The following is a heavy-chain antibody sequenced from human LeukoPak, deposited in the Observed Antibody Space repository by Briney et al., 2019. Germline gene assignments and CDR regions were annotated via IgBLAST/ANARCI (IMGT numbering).Heavy chain of an antibody. J-gene: IGHJ3*02. Sequence: GGSLRLSCAASGFTFSSYGMHWVRQAPGKGLEWVAFIRYDGSNKHYADSVKGRFTISRDNSKNTLYLQMNSLRAEDTAVYYCAKSLCSSTSCYSEENDAFDIWGQGTMVTVSS. CDR1: GFTFSSYG. V-gene: IGHV3-30*02. CDR2: IRYDGSNK. D-gene: IGHD2-2*01. CDR3: AKSLCSSTSCYSEENDAFDI.